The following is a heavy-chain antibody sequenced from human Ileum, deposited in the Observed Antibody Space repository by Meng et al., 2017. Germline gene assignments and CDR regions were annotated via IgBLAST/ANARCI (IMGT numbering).Heavy chain of an antibody. CDR1: GASVTTSHYQ. CDR3: ARDHWGSLDY. V-gene: IGHV4-61*01. D-gene: IGHD7-27*01. Sequence: GLTQESGPGRLRPSETPSLICTVSGASVTTSHYQWGWIRQPPGKGLEWIGYASTNYNPSLKSRLTISLDTSKNQVSLKLTSVTAADTAVYYCARDHWGSLDYWGQGILVTVSS. CDR2: AST. J-gene: IGHJ4*02.